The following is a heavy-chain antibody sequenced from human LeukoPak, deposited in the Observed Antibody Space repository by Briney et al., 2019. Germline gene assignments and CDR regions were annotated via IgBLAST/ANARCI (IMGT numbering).Heavy chain of an antibody. J-gene: IGHJ4*02. CDR1: GYTFTGYY. D-gene: IGHD4-23*01. Sequence: ASVKVSCKASGYTFTGYYMHWVRQAPGQGLQWMGWINPKSGGTNYAQKFQGRVTMTRDTSISTAYMELSRLRSDDTAVYYCARERGDDYGGIDFDYWGQGTLVTVSS. CDR3: ARERGDDYGGIDFDY. V-gene: IGHV1-2*02. CDR2: INPKSGGT.